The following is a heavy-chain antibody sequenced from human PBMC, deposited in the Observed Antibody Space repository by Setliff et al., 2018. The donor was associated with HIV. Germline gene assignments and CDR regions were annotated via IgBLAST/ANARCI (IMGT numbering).Heavy chain of an antibody. CDR3: ARQYYYDSSGYYYSDAFDI. V-gene: IGHV1-8*01. CDR2: MNPNSGNT. CDR1: GYTFTSYD. D-gene: IGHD3-22*01. J-gene: IGHJ3*02. Sequence: GASVKVSCKASGYTFTSYDINWVRQATGQGLEWMGWMNPNSGNTGYAQKFQGRVTMTRNTSISTAYMVLSSLRSEDTAVYYCARQYYYDSSGYYYSDAFDIWGQGTMVTV.